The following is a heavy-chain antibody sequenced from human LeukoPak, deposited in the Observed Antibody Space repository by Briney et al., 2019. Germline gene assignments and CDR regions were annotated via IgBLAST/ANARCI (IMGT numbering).Heavy chain of an antibody. J-gene: IGHJ4*02. CDR3: TTYRSGHY. Sequence: GGSLRLSCAASGFTFSDSDIHWVRQASGKGLEWVGRITTKRSNYATAYTASVKGRFTISRHDSENTAYLQMSSLKTEDTALYYCTTYRSGHYWGQGTLVTVSS. CDR2: ITTKRSNYAT. V-gene: IGHV3-73*01. CDR1: GFTFSDSD. D-gene: IGHD6-19*01.